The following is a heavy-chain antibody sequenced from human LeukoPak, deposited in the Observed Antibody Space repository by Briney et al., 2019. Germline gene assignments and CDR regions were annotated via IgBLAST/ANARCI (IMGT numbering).Heavy chain of an antibody. J-gene: IGHJ4*02. Sequence: PGGSLRLSCAASGFTFSSYGMHWVRQAPGKGLEWVAVISYDGSNKYYADSVKGRFTISRDNSKNTLYLQMNSLRAEDTAVYYCAKERTPNIVVVVAATDYWGQGTLVTVSS. CDR3: AKERTPNIVVVVAATDY. D-gene: IGHD2-15*01. CDR2: ISYDGSNK. CDR1: GFTFSSYG. V-gene: IGHV3-30*18.